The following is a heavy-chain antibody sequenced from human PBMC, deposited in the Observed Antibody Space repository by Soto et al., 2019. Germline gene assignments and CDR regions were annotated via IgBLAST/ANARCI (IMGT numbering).Heavy chain of an antibody. J-gene: IGHJ5*02. CDR2: IYYSGST. CDR1: GGSISSGDYY. V-gene: IGHV4-30-4*01. D-gene: IGHD4-17*01. Sequence: SETLSLTCTVSGGSISSGDYYWSWIRQPPGKGLEWIGYIYYSGSTYYNPSLKSRVTISVDTSKNQFSLKLSSVTAADTAVYYCARGPYDYGDYSRPPDNWFDPWGQGTLVTVSS. CDR3: ARGPYDYGDYSRPPDNWFDP.